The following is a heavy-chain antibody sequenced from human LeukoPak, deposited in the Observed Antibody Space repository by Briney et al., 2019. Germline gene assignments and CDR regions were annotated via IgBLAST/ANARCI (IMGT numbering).Heavy chain of an antibody. J-gene: IGHJ1*01. CDR3: AKDRDSSSWYGYFHH. D-gene: IGHD6-13*01. CDR2: ISGSGGST. V-gene: IGHV3-23*01. CDR1: GFTFSSYA. Sequence: GGSLRLSCAASGFTFSSYAMSWVRQAPGKGLEWVSAISGSGGSTYYADSVKGRFTISRDNSKNMLYLQMNSLRAADTAVYYCAKDRDSSSWYGYFHHWGQGTLVTVSS.